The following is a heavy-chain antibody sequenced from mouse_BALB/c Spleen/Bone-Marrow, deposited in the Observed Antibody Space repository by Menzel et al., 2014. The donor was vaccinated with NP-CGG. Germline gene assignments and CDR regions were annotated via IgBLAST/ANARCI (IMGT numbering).Heavy chain of an antibody. CDR1: GYTLTSYW. D-gene: IGHD2-4*01. V-gene: IGHV1-87*01. J-gene: IGHJ3*01. CDR2: IYPGDGDT. Sequence: QVQLQQPGAELARPGASVKLSCKASGYTLTSYWMQWVKQRPGQGLEWIGAIYPGDGDTRYTQKFKGKATLTADKSSSTAYMQLSSLASEDSAVYYCARWDDYDAWFAYWGQGTLVTVSA. CDR3: ARWDDYDAWFAY.